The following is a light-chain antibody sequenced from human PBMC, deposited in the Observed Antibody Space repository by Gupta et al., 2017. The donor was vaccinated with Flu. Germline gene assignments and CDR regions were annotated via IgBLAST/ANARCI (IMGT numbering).Light chain of an antibody. Sequence: QSALTQPAAVSGSPGQSITISCAGTGTDLGAYEYVSWYQQHPVKAPKLIIHEVRHLPLDVSPRFAASKSGNMASLTSSGLQAEDAAEYYCATHTSGVVRFGGGTRLTVL. V-gene: IGLV2-14*03. CDR3: ATHTSGVVR. CDR1: GTDLGAYEY. J-gene: IGLJ3*02. CDR2: EVR.